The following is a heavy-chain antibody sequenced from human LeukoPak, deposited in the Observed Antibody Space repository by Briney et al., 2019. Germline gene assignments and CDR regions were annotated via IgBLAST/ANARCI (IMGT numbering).Heavy chain of an antibody. D-gene: IGHD3-22*01. CDR2: IKQDGSEK. Sequence: GGSLRLSCAASGFSFSTYWMSWVRQAPGKGLEWVANIKQDGSEKYYVDSVKGRFTISRDNSKNTLYLQMNSLGPEDTALYHCAKDRAYDSSGWGQGTLVTVSS. CDR1: GFSFSTYW. V-gene: IGHV3-7*01. CDR3: AKDRAYDSSG. J-gene: IGHJ4*02.